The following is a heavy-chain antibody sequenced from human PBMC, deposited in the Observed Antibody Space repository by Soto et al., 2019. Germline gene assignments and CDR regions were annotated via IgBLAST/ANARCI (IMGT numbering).Heavy chain of an antibody. V-gene: IGHV6-1*01. CDR2: TYYRSGWSR. Sequence: PSQTLSLTCAISGFSISTDSAAWNWIRQSPSRGLEWLGRTYYRSGWSREYAVSVRGRITINPDTSKNQFSLQLNSVTPEDTAVYFCAGAYSSGWFSYFDFWGQGTLVTVSS. CDR1: GFSISTDSAA. J-gene: IGHJ4*02. CDR3: AGAYSSGWFSYFDF. D-gene: IGHD6-19*01.